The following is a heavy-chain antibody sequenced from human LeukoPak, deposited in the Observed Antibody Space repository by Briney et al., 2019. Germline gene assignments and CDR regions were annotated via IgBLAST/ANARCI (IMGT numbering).Heavy chain of an antibody. CDR2: GYNSGST. V-gene: IGHV4-59*11. Sequence: SETLSLTCTVSGGSISSQYRSWIRQPPGKGLEWIGYGYNSGSTTYNPSLTSRVTISVDTSKKQFSLKLSSVTAADTAVYYCARSLNYYHFYFDYWGQGALVTVSS. J-gene: IGHJ4*02. CDR1: GGSISSQY. CDR3: ARSLNYYHFYFDY. D-gene: IGHD3-22*01.